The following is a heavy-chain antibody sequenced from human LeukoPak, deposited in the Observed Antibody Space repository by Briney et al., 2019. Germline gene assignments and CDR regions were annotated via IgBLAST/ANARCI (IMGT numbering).Heavy chain of an antibody. Sequence: GGSLRLSCAASGFTFSSYAMHWVRQAPGKGLEWVAVISYDGSNKYYADSVKGRFTISRDNSKDTLYLQMNSLRAEDTAVYYCAGGAFDIWGQGTMVTASS. CDR1: GFTFSSYA. CDR2: ISYDGSNK. V-gene: IGHV3-30*04. J-gene: IGHJ3*02. CDR3: AGGAFDI.